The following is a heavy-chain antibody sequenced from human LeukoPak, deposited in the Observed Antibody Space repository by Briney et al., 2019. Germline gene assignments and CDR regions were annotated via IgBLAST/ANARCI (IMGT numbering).Heavy chain of an antibody. D-gene: IGHD2-8*01. CDR2: IDSDGSST. CDR3: VRALMGTEDY. CDR1: GFTFSSYW. Sequence: GGSLRLSCAASGFTFSSYWMHWVRRAPGKGLVWVSRIDSDGSSTNYADSVQGRFTISRDNAKNTLYLQMNSLRAEDTAVYYCVRALMGTEDYWGQGTLVTVSS. J-gene: IGHJ4*02. V-gene: IGHV3-74*01.